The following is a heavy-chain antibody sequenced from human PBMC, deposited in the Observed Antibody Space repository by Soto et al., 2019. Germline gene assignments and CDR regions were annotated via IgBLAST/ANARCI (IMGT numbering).Heavy chain of an antibody. CDR1: GGSISSGGYS. Sequence: QLQLQESGSGLVKPSQTLSLTCAVSGGSISSGGYSWSWIRQPPGKGLEWIGYMYHSGSTYYNPTSTSRVPISIDRSKNQCSLKLSSVTAAHTAVYYCARVPDYWGQGILVTVSS. J-gene: IGHJ4*02. V-gene: IGHV4-30-2*01. CDR3: ARVPDY. D-gene: IGHD2-2*01. CDR2: MYHSGST.